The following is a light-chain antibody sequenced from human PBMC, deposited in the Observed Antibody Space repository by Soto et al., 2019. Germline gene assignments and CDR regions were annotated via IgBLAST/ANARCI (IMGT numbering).Light chain of an antibody. CDR2: EVS. J-gene: IGLJ3*02. CDR1: SSDVGGYNY. V-gene: IGLV2-14*01. CDR3: QSYDFTNHGV. Sequence: QSVLTQPASVSGSPGQSITISCTGSSSDVGGYNYVSWYQQHPGKAPKLMIYEVSNRPSGISNRFSGSKSGNTASLTISGLTTEDEADYYCQSYDFTNHGVFGGGTKVTVL.